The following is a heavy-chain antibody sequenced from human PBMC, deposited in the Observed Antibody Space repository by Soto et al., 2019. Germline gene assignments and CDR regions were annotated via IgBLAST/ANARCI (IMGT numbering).Heavy chain of an antibody. CDR1: GFTFTSSA. V-gene: IGHV1-58*01. Sequence: PSVKVSCKASGFTFTSSAVQWVRQARGQRLEWIGWIVVGSGNTNYAQKFQERVTITRDMSTSTAYMELSSLRSEDTAVYYCAADAGNVSARGYYGMDVWGQGTTVTVSS. D-gene: IGHD1-1*01. J-gene: IGHJ6*02. CDR2: IVVGSGNT. CDR3: AADAGNVSARGYYGMDV.